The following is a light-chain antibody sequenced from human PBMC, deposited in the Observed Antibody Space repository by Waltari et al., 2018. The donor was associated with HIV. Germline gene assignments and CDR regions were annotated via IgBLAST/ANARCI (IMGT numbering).Light chain of an antibody. CDR1: QSVLYSPNSKNY. Sequence: DIVMTQSPDSLAVSLGERATINCTSSQSVLYSPNSKNYLAWYQQRPGQPPKLLIYWASIRESGVPNRFSGSGSGTDFTLTISSLQAEDVAVYYCQQYYSTPLTFGGGTKVEIK. V-gene: IGKV4-1*01. J-gene: IGKJ4*01. CDR3: QQYYSTPLT. CDR2: WAS.